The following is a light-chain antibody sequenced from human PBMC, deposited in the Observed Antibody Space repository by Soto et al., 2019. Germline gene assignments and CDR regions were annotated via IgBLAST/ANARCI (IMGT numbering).Light chain of an antibody. J-gene: IGKJ1*01. V-gene: IGKV1-5*03. CDR2: KAS. Sequence: DIQMTQSPSTLSASVGDRVTITCRASQSISSWLAWYQQKPGKPPKLLIYKASSLEIGVPLRFSGSGSGTEFTLTISSLQPDDFATYYCQQYNSYWTFGQGTKVEIK. CDR1: QSISSW. CDR3: QQYNSYWT.